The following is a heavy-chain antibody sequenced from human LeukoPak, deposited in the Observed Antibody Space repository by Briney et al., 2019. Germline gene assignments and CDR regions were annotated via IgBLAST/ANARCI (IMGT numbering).Heavy chain of an antibody. CDR1: GFTFSSYA. D-gene: IGHD1-1*01. Sequence: GGSLRLSCAASGFTFSSYAMSWVRQAPGKGLEWVSASSGSGGSTYYAYSVKGRFTISRDNSKNTLYLQMNSLRAEDTAVYYCAKGNGGHFDYWGQGTLVTVSS. CDR3: AKGNGGHFDY. V-gene: IGHV3-23*01. CDR2: SSGSGGST. J-gene: IGHJ4*02.